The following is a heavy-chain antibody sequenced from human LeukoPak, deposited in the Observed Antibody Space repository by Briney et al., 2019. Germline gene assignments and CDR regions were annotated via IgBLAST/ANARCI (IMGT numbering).Heavy chain of an antibody. D-gene: IGHD3-10*02. CDR1: GFTVSSNY. V-gene: IGHV3-48*03. Sequence: PGGSLRLSCAASGFTVSSNYMTWVRQAPGKGLEWVSYISSSGSTIYYADSVKGRFTISRDNAKNSLYLQMNSLRAEDTAVYYCAELGITMIGGVWGKGTTVTISS. CDR3: AELGITMIGGV. CDR2: ISSSGSTI. J-gene: IGHJ6*04.